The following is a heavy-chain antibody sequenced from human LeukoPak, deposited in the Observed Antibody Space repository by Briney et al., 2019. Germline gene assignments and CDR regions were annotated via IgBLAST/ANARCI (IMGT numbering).Heavy chain of an antibody. CDR2: IIPIFGTA. J-gene: IGHJ4*02. Sequence: SVKVSCKASGGTFSSYAISWVRQAPGQGLEWMGGIIPIFGTANYAQKFQGRVTITADESTGTAYMDLSSLRSEDTAVYYCARGGVQLKRFDYWGQGTLVTVSS. V-gene: IGHV1-69*13. D-gene: IGHD1-1*01. CDR1: GGTFSSYA. CDR3: ARGGVQLKRFDY.